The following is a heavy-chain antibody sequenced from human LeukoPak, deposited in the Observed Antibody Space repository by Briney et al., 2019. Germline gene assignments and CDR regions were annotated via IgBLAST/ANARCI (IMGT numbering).Heavy chain of an antibody. J-gene: IGHJ3*02. CDR2: ISWNSGSI. V-gene: IGHV3-9*01. CDR3: AKEGDYYGSGSHRDAFDM. CDR1: GFTCDDYA. D-gene: IGHD3-10*01. Sequence: GGSLRLSCAASGFTCDDYAMHWVRQAPGKGLEWVSGISWNSGSIGYADSVKGRLTISRDNSKNTLYLQMNSLRPEDTALYYCAKEGDYYGSGSHRDAFDMWGQGTMVTVSS.